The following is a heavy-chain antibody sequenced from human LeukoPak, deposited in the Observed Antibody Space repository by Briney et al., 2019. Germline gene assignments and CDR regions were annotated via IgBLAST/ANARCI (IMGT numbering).Heavy chain of an antibody. D-gene: IGHD3-22*01. Sequence: PSETLSLTCTVSGGSISSYYWGWIRQPPGKGLEWIGSIYYSGSTYYNPSLKSRVTISVDTSKNQFSLKLSSVTAADTAVYYCARRPYYYDSSGFFDYWGQGTLVTVSS. CDR1: GGSISSYY. CDR2: IYYSGST. V-gene: IGHV4-39*01. J-gene: IGHJ4*02. CDR3: ARRPYYYDSSGFFDY.